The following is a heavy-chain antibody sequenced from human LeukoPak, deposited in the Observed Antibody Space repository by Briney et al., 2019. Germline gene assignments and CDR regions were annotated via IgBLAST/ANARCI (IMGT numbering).Heavy chain of an antibody. D-gene: IGHD1-1*01. CDR1: GFTFSSYG. CDR2: ISYDGSNK. Sequence: PGRSLRLSCAASGFTFSSYGMHWVRQAPGKGLEWVAVISYDGSNKYYADSVKGRFTISRDNSKNTLYLQMNSLRAEDTAVYYCAKSNENYYYMDVWGKGTTVTVSS. J-gene: IGHJ6*03. CDR3: AKSNENYYYMDV. V-gene: IGHV3-30*18.